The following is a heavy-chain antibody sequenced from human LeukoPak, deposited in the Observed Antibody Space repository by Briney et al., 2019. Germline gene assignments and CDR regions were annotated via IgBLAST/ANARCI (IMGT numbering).Heavy chain of an antibody. CDR1: GFTFGSSG. CDR3: AKDRAGYGDAFDI. V-gene: IGHV3-30*18. D-gene: IGHD5-18*01. J-gene: IGHJ3*02. CDR2: ISYDGSNK. Sequence: GSLRLSCTASGFTFGSSGMHWVRQAPGKGLEWVAVISYDGSNKYYADSVKGRFTISRDNSKNTLYVQMNSLRAEDTAVYYCAKDRAGYGDAFDIWGQGTMVTVSS.